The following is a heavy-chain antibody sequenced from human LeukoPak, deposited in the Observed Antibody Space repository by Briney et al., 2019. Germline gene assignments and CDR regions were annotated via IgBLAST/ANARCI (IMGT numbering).Heavy chain of an antibody. Sequence: SETLSLTCTVSGGSISSGAYYWSWIRQHPGKGLEWIGYIYYSGGTYYNLSLKSRVTISVDTSKNQFSLKLSSVTAADTAVYYCARSLATTVYFDYWGQGTLVTVSS. V-gene: IGHV4-31*03. D-gene: IGHD1-1*01. CDR2: IYYSGGT. CDR3: ARSLATTVYFDY. CDR1: GGSISSGAYY. J-gene: IGHJ4*02.